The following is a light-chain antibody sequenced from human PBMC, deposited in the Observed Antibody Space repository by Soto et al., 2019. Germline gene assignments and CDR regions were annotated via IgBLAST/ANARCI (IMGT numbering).Light chain of an antibody. CDR2: DVN. Sequence: QSALTQPASVSESPGQSITISCTGTSSDVGGYSYVSWYQQHPGKAPKLMIYDVNNRPSGVSNRFSGSKSGNTASLTISGLQAEDEADYYCSSYTYSSTLYVFGTGTKVTVL. V-gene: IGLV2-14*01. CDR3: SSYTYSSTLYV. J-gene: IGLJ1*01. CDR1: SSDVGGYSY.